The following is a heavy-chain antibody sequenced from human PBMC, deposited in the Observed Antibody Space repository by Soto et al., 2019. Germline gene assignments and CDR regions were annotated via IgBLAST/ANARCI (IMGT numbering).Heavy chain of an antibody. CDR2: IHSSGTF. CDR3: ARDNIVSKGYGMDV. Sequence: QVQLQESGPGLVKPSETLSLTCTVSGASISNAYWSWIRQAAGKRLEWIGRIHSSGTFNYNPSLKSRVSISRDTSKNQISLKLSFVTAADTAVYYCARDNIVSKGYGMDVWGQGTTVTVSS. V-gene: IGHV4-4*07. CDR1: GASISNAY. J-gene: IGHJ6*02. D-gene: IGHD5-12*01.